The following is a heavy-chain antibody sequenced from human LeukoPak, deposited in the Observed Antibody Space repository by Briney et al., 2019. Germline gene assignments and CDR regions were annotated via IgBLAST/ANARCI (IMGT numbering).Heavy chain of an antibody. J-gene: IGHJ5*02. CDR2: INHSGST. CDR1: GGSFSGYY. D-gene: IGHD1-26*01. Sequence: SETLSLTCAVYGGSFSGYYWSWIRQPPGKGLEWIGEINHSGSTNYNPSLKSRVTISVDTSKNQFSLKLSSVTAADTAVYYCARGLRNSGSYWVISPRNNWFDPWGQGTLVTVSS. V-gene: IGHV4-34*01. CDR3: ARGLRNSGSYWVISPRNNWFDP.